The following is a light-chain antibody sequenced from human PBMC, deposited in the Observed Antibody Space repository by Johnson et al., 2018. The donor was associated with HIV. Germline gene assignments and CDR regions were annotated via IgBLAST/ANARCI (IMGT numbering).Light chain of an antibody. Sequence: QSVLTQPPSVSAAPGQKVTISCSGSSSDMGNYAVSWYQQLPGTAPKLLIYENNKRPSGIPDRFSGSKSGTSASLAIPGLQAEDEADYYCQSYDNALSGSKVFGTGTEVTVL. CDR1: SSDMGNYA. CDR3: QSYDNALSGSKV. J-gene: IGLJ1*01. CDR2: ENN. V-gene: IGLV1-41*01.